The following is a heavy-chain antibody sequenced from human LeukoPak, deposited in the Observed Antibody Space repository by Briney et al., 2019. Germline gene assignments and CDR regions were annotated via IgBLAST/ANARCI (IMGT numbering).Heavy chain of an antibody. J-gene: IGHJ4*02. Sequence: PGASLRLSCAASGFTFSSYAMSWVRQAPGKGLEWVSAISGSGGSTYYADSVKGRFTISRDNSKNTLYLQMNSLRAEDTAVYYCAKQNPEWELRGYYFDYWGQGALVTVSS. CDR3: AKQNPEWELRGYYFDY. CDR1: GFTFSSYA. CDR2: ISGSGGST. V-gene: IGHV3-23*01. D-gene: IGHD1-26*01.